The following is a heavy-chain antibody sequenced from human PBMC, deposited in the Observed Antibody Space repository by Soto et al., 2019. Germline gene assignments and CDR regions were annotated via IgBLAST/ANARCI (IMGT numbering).Heavy chain of an antibody. CDR3: ARDLVGSGWYEGGWFDT. CDR1: GGSISSSNW. D-gene: IGHD6-19*01. CDR2: IYHSGST. J-gene: IGHJ5*02. V-gene: IGHV4-4*02. Sequence: PSETLSLTCAVSGGSISSSNWWSWVRQPPGKGLEWIGEIYHSGSTNYNPSLKSRVTISVDKSKNQFSLKLSSVTAADTAVYYCARDLVGSGWYEGGWFDTWGQGTLVTAS.